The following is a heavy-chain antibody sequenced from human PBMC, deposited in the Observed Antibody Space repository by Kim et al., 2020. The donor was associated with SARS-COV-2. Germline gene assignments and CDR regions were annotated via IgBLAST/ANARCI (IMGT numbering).Heavy chain of an antibody. CDR2: ISSSGSTI. CDR1: GFTFSSYE. CDR3: ARELDASMMVRGVFFDY. J-gene: IGHJ4*02. V-gene: IGHV3-48*03. Sequence: GGSLRLSCAASGFTFSSYEMNWVRQAPGKGLEWVSYISSSGSTIYYADSVKGRFTISRDNAKNSLYLQMNSLRAEDTAVYYCARELDASMMVRGVFFDYWGQGTLVTVSS. D-gene: IGHD3-10*01.